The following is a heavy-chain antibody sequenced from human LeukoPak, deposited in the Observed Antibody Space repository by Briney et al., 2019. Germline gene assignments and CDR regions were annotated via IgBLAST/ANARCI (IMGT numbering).Heavy chain of an antibody. CDR1: GYTFTGYY. CDR2: INPNSGGT. D-gene: IGHD5-24*01. V-gene: IGHV1-2*02. Sequence: GPVKVSCKASGYTFTGYYMHWVRQAPGQGLEWMGWINPNSGGTNYAQKFQGRVTMTRDTSISTAYMELSRLRSDDTAVYYCAREGSGMATMNVLYYWGQGTLVTVSS. J-gene: IGHJ4*02. CDR3: AREGSGMATMNVLYY.